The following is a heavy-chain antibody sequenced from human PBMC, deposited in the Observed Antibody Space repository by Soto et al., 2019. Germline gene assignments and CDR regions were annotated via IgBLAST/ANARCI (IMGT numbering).Heavy chain of an antibody. J-gene: IGHJ6*02. CDR2: ISYDGSNK. V-gene: IGHV3-30-3*01. Sequence: PGGSLRLSCAASGFTFSSYAMHWVRQAPGKGLEWVAVISYDGSNKYYADSVKGRFTISRDNSKNTLYLQMNSLRAEDTAVYYCAKEEQQLVLVYYYYYGMDVWGQGTTVTVSS. CDR1: GFTFSSYA. CDR3: AKEEQQLVLVYYYYYGMDV. D-gene: IGHD6-13*01.